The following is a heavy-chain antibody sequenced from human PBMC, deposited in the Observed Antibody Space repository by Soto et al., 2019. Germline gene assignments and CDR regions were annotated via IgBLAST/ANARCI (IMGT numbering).Heavy chain of an antibody. J-gene: IGHJ4*02. CDR1: GFTFSSYS. D-gene: IGHD6-13*01. Sequence: PGGSLRLSCAASGFTFSSYSMNWVRQAPGKGLEWVSYISSSSSTIYYADSVKGRFTISRDNAKNSLYLQMNSLRDEDTAVYYCARDRRTFLYSSSWYGLDYWGQGTLVTVSS. CDR2: ISSSSSTI. CDR3: ARDRRTFLYSSSWYGLDY. V-gene: IGHV3-48*02.